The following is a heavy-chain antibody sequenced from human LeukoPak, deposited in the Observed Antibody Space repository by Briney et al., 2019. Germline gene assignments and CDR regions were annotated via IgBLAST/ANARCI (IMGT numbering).Heavy chain of an antibody. CDR1: GYSFTSYW. V-gene: IGHV5-51*01. CDR2: IYPGDSDT. Sequence: GESLKISCKGSGYSFTSYWIGWVRQMPGKGLEWMGIIYPGDSDTRYSPPFQGQVTISADKSISTAYLQWSSLKASDTAMYYCARLNYYDSSGYYYLDAFDIWGQGTMVTVSS. J-gene: IGHJ3*02. CDR3: ARLNYYDSSGYYYLDAFDI. D-gene: IGHD3-22*01.